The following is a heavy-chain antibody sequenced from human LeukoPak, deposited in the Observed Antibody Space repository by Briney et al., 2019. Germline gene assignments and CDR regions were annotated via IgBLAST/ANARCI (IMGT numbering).Heavy chain of an antibody. CDR3: ARGGYSFDY. Sequence: PGGSLRLSCAADGFSLSGYWMSWVRQAPGKGLEWVARLHADGNEKYFVHSVKGRFTVSRDNAKNSLHLQMNSLRVEDTAVYYCARGGYSFDYLGQGTLVTVSS. D-gene: IGHD5-12*01. V-gene: IGHV3-7*01. CDR2: LHADGNEK. CDR1: GFSLSGYW. J-gene: IGHJ4*02.